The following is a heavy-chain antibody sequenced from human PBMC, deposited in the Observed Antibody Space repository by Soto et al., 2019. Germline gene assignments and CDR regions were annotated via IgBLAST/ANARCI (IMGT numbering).Heavy chain of an antibody. CDR1: GFTFSSFA. V-gene: IGHV3-23*01. CDR3: AKDLIYGYNSGRPFDS. J-gene: IGHJ4*02. D-gene: IGHD6-19*01. CDR2: IGSRGDST. Sequence: ESGGGLVQPGGPLRLSCAASGFTFSSFAMSWVRQAPGKGLEWVSAIGSRGDSTYYADSVKGRFTISRDNSKNTLYLQMNSLRAEDTAVYYCAKDLIYGYNSGRPFDSWGQGTLVTVSS.